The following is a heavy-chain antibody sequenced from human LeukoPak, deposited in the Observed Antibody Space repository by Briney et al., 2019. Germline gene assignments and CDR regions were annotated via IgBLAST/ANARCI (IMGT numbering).Heavy chain of an antibody. CDR1: GYTFTSNG. CDR3: AGTLGYCSSTFCYLKY. J-gene: IGHJ4*02. D-gene: IGHD2-2*01. CDR2: ISAYNGNT. V-gene: IGHV1-18*01. Sequence: GSVKVSCKASGYTFTSNGISWVRQAPGQGLEWMGWISAYNGNTNYEQKLQGRVTMTTDTFTSTAYMELRSLKTDDTAMYYCAGTLGYCSSTFCYLKYWGQGTLVTVSS.